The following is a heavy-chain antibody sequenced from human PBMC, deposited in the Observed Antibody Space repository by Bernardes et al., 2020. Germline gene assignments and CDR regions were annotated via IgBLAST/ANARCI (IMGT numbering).Heavy chain of an antibody. J-gene: IGHJ6*03. CDR2: ISCSGGST. V-gene: IGHV3-23*01. Sequence: WVSLRLSCAASGFTFSSYAMSWVRQAPGKGLEWVSAISCSGGSTYYADSVKGRFTISRDNSKNTLYLQMNSLRAEDTAVYYCAKDRWELLGPYMDVWGKGTTVTVS. CDR3: AKDRWELLGPYMDV. D-gene: IGHD1-26*01. CDR1: GFTFSSYA.